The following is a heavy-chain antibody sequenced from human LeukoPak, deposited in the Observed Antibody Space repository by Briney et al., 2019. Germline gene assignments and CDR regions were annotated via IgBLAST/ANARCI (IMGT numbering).Heavy chain of an antibody. CDR1: GFTFSSYG. CDR3: ARGSGYSSSWNQKEDY. Sequence: GGSLRLSCAASGFTFSSYGMHWVRQAPGKGREWVAFIRYDGSNKYYADSVKGRFTISRDNSKNTLYLQMNSLRAEDTAVYYCARGSGYSSSWNQKEDYWGQGTLVTVSS. D-gene: IGHD6-13*01. J-gene: IGHJ4*02. CDR2: IRYDGSNK. V-gene: IGHV3-30*02.